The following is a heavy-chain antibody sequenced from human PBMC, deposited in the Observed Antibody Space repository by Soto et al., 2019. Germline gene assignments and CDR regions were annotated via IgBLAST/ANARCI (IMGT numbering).Heavy chain of an antibody. CDR3: VRGGNPYHDGTSGPGTFDK. CDR1: GDSVSSGDSY. Sequence: QVQLQKSGPGLVKPSQTLSLTCSVSGDSVSSGDSYWSWIRQPPGKALEWIGYTSFSGYTSYSPSRKSRVTISVDMSKSQFSLSLTSVTAADTAVYYCVRGGNPYHDGTSGPGTFDKWGQGTLVSVSS. J-gene: IGHJ4*02. V-gene: IGHV4-30-4*01. D-gene: IGHD1-26*01. CDR2: TSFSGYT.